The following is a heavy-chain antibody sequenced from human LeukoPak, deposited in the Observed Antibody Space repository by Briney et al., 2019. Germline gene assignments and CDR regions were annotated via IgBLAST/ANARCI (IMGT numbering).Heavy chain of an antibody. J-gene: IGHJ4*02. CDR2: INWNGGST. V-gene: IGHV3-20*01. CDR1: GFTFDDYG. CDR3: AREGSSWSHYYFDY. Sequence: GGSLRLSCAASGFTFDDYGMSWVRQAPGKGLEWVSGINWNGGSTGYADSVKGRFTISRDNAKNSLYLQMNSLRAEDTALYHCAREGSSWSHYYFDYWGRRTLVTVSS. D-gene: IGHD6-13*01.